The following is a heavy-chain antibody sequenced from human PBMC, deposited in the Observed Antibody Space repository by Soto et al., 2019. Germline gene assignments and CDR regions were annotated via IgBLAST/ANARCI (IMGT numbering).Heavy chain of an antibody. D-gene: IGHD3-22*01. V-gene: IGHV4-30-4*01. CDR1: GGAISSGAYY. CDR2: IHYSGST. J-gene: IGHJ3*02. CDR3: AGHPATMIVVGGAFAI. Sequence: QVQLQESGPGLVKPSQTLSLTCTVTGGAISSGAYYWSWIRQPPGKGLEWIGYIHYSGSTYPTLSLNSRVTISVDTPQTQFSLRLSAVKAGDTAVHYSAGHPATMIVVGGAFAIWGQGTMVIVSS.